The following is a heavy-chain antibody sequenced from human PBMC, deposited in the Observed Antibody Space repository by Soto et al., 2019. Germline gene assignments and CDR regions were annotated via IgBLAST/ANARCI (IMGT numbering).Heavy chain of an antibody. CDR1: GYTFSDYY. Sequence: ASVKVSCKASGYTFSDYYIHCVRQAPGQGLEWMGWIDPRNGGTKYAQKFQDRFSMTTDTSTSTGSMELRRLRSDDTAVFFCARVRYRNVIHAWGQGTLVTVSS. CDR2: IDPRNGGT. V-gene: IGHV1-2*02. J-gene: IGHJ4*02. D-gene: IGHD2-2*02. CDR3: ARVRYRNVIHA.